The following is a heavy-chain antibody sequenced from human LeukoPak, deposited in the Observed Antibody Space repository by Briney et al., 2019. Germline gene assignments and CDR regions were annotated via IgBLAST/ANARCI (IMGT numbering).Heavy chain of an antibody. CDR2: INSDGSST. Sequence: GGSLRLSCAASGFTFSSYWMHWVRQAPGKGLVWVSRINSDGSSTTYADSVKGRSTISRDNAKNTLYLQMNSLRAEDTAIYYCARQYSYDSSGYYPWDYWGQGTLVTVSS. CDR1: GFTFSSYW. D-gene: IGHD3-22*01. V-gene: IGHV3-74*01. J-gene: IGHJ4*02. CDR3: ARQYSYDSSGYYPWDY.